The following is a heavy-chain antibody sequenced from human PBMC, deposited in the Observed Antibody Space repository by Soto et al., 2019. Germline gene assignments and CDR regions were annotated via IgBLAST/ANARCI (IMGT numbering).Heavy chain of an antibody. CDR1: GFTFSSYS. CDR3: ARVSRSKLLFGYYMDV. Sequence: PGGSLRLSCAASGFTFSSYSMNWVRQAPGKGLEWVSYISSSSSTIYYADSVKGRFTISRDNAKNSLYLQMNSLRAEDTAVYYCARVSRSKLLFGYYMDVWGKGTTVTVSS. D-gene: IGHD2-15*01. V-gene: IGHV3-48*01. J-gene: IGHJ6*03. CDR2: ISSSSSTI.